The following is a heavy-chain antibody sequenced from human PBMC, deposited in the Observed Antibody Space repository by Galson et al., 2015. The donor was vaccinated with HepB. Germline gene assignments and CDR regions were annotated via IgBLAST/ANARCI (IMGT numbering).Heavy chain of an antibody. V-gene: IGHV5-51*03. CDR1: GYSFTNYW. J-gene: IGHJ4*02. D-gene: IGHD4-23*01. CDR3: ARAYNGNYYFDY. Sequence: QSGAEVKKPGESLKISCKGSGYSFTNYWIGWVRQMPGKGLEWMGLIYPVNSASRYSPSFQGQVTISADKSISTAYLQWSSLKASDTAMYYCARAYNGNYYFDYWGQGTLVTVSS. CDR2: IYPVNSAS.